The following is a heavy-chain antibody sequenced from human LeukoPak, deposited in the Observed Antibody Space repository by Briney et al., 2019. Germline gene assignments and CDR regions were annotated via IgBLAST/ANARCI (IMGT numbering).Heavy chain of an antibody. CDR2: INHSGST. CDR3: ARGDYYDSSGYYHEPDY. CDR1: GGSFSGYY. D-gene: IGHD3-22*01. Sequence: KASETLSLTCAVYGGSFSGYYWSWIRQPPGKGLEWIGEINHSGSTSYNPSLKSRVTISVDTSKNQFSLKLSSVTAADTAVYYCARGDYYDSSGYYHEPDYWGQGTLVTVSS. V-gene: IGHV4-34*01. J-gene: IGHJ4*02.